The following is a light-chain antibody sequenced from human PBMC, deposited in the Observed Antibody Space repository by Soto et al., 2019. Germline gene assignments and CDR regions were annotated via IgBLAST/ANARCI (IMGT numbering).Light chain of an antibody. V-gene: IGLV1-40*01. J-gene: IGLJ2*01. Sequence: QSVLTQPPSVSGAPGQRVTISCTGSRSNIGAGYDVHWYQQLPGTAPKLLIYGNSNRPSGVPDRFSGSKSGTSASLAITGLQAEDEAYYYCQSYDSSLSGSWVFGGGTKLTVL. CDR1: RSNIGAGYD. CDR3: QSYDSSLSGSWV. CDR2: GNS.